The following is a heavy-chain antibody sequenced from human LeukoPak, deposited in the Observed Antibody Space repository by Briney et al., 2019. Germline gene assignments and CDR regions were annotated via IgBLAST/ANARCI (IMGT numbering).Heavy chain of an antibody. CDR1: VFSVSGDY. Sequence: GGSLRHSCVASVFSVSGDYLCGVRQAPGGGGEWVSVIYSGGSTYYADSVKGRFTISRDNSKNTLYLQMNSLRAEDTAVYYCARDAANYFDYWGQGTLVTVSS. J-gene: IGHJ4*02. CDR3: ARDAANYFDY. D-gene: IGHD6-25*01. V-gene: IGHV3-53*01. CDR2: IYSGGST.